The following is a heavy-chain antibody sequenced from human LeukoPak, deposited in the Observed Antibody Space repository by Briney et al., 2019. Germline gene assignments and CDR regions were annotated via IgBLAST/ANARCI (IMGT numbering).Heavy chain of an antibody. CDR1: GYSTSSGYF. J-gene: IGHJ4*02. CDR2: IYHSRST. V-gene: IGHV4-38-2*02. Sequence: SETLSLTCAVSGYSTSSGYFWGWIRQPPGKGLEWIGSIYHSRSTYYNASLRSRVTISVDTSKNEFSLKLSFLSAADTAVYYCARDFSGYDVGYWGQGILVTVSS. CDR3: ARDFSGYDVGY. D-gene: IGHD5-12*01.